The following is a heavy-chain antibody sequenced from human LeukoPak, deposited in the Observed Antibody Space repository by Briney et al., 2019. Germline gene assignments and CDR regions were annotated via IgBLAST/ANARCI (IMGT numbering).Heavy chain of an antibody. CDR1: GGSISSSSYY. J-gene: IGHJ4*02. V-gene: IGHV4-39*07. CDR2: IYYSGST. Sequence: PSETLSLTCTVSGGSISSSSYYWGWIRQPPGKGLEWIGSIYYSGSTYYNPSLKSRVTISVDTSKNQFSLKLSSVTAADTAVYYCARVAAGDILTGYYNTGVDYFDYWGQGTLVTVSS. D-gene: IGHD3-9*01. CDR3: ARVAAGDILTGYYNTGVDYFDY.